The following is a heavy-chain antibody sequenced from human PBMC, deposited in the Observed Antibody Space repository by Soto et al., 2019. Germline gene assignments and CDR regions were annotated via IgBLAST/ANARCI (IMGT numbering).Heavy chain of an antibody. V-gene: IGHV3-30-3*01. D-gene: IGHD3-22*01. CDR3: ASGAAFYYDTSRY. CDR1: GFNFNIHA. Sequence: QPGGSLSLSCAAPGFNFNIHALHWIRQAPGEGLEWVAVMSPGGNSQYYADSVKGRFTISRDTSKSTLYLQMTSLRPEDTAVYYCASGAAFYYDTSRYWGQGTLVTVSS. CDR2: MSPGGNSQ. J-gene: IGHJ4*02.